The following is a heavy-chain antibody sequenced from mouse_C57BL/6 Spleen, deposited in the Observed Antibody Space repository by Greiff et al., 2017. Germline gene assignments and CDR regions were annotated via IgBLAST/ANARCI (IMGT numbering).Heavy chain of an antibody. Sequence: QVQLKQPGAELVKPGASVKLSCKASGYTFTSYWMQWVKQRPGQGLEWIGEIDPSDSYTNYNQKFKGKATLAVDTSSSTAYMQLSSLTSEDSAVYYCARQRDYGSSLYYFDDWGQGTTLTVSS. CDR1: GYTFTSYW. CDR2: IDPSDSYT. V-gene: IGHV1-50*01. D-gene: IGHD1-1*01. J-gene: IGHJ2*01. CDR3: ARQRDYGSSLYYFDD.